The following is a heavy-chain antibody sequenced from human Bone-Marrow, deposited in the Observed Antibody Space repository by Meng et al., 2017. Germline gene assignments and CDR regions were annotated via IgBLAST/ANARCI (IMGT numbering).Heavy chain of an antibody. Sequence: QVQLEESWGGVVQPGSSLRLSCAASGFTLGFHDIYGVRQAPGKGLEWVAGISYDGFNKFYADSVKGRFTISRDKSQTSVDLQMNSLRPEDSAVYYCARRAVPDIWGQGALVTVSS. CDR3: ARRAVPDI. CDR2: ISYDGFNK. V-gene: IGHV3-30*01. D-gene: IGHD6-19*01. CDR1: GFTLGFHD. J-gene: IGHJ4*02.